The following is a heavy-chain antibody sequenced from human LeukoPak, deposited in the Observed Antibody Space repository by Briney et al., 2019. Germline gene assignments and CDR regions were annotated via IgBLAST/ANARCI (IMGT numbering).Heavy chain of an antibody. V-gene: IGHV4-61*08. J-gene: IGHJ6*02. CDR1: GGSISSGGYY. Sequence: SETLSLTCTVSGGSISSGGYYWSWIRQHPGKGLEWIGYIYYSGSTNYNPSLKSRVTISVDTSKNQFSLKLSSVTAADTAVYYCARERIAAAGTNYYYGMDVWGQGTTVTVSS. CDR2: IYYSGST. CDR3: ARERIAAAGTNYYYGMDV. D-gene: IGHD6-13*01.